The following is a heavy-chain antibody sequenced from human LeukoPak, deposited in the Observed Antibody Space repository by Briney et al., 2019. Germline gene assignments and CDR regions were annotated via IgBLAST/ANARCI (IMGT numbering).Heavy chain of an antibody. D-gene: IGHD3-10*01. Sequence: SQTLSLTCTVPGGSTSGINYYWTWIRQPAGNGLEWIGRIYTTGSSNYNPSLKSRVTISVDTSNNQFSLKLSSVTAADTAVYYCARVSPSGVWDVWGQGTTVTVSS. CDR3: ARVSPSGVWDV. J-gene: IGHJ6*02. CDR1: GGSTSGINYY. V-gene: IGHV4-61*02. CDR2: IYTTGSS.